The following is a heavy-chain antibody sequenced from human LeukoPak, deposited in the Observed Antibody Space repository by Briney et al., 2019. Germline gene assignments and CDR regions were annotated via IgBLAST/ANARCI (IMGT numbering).Heavy chain of an antibody. D-gene: IGHD3-22*01. V-gene: IGHV4-4*02. J-gene: IGHJ4*02. CDR1: GGSISSSNW. CDR2: IYHSGST. CDR3: ARKYYYDSSGPRTGDY. Sequence: KPSETLSLTCAVSGGSISSSNWWSWVRQPPGKGLEWIGEIYHSGSTNYNPSLKSRVTISVDKSKNQFSLKLSSVTAADTAVYYCARKYYYDSSGPRTGDYWGQGTLVTVSS.